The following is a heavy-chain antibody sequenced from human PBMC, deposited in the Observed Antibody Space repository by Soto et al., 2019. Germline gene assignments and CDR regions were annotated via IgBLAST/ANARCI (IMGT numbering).Heavy chain of an antibody. Sequence: GGSLRLSCAASGFTFSSYGMHWVRQAPGKGLEWVAVISYDGSNKYYEDSVKGRFTIYRDNSKNTLYLQMNSLRAEDTAVYYCAKDLDNWNYGWSFDYWGQGTLVTVSS. CDR2: ISYDGSNK. CDR1: GFTFSSYG. V-gene: IGHV3-30*18. CDR3: AKDLDNWNYGWSFDY. J-gene: IGHJ4*02. D-gene: IGHD1-7*01.